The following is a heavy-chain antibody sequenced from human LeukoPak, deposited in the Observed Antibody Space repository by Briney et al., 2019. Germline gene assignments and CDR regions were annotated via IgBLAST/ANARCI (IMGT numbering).Heavy chain of an antibody. CDR2: IYHSGST. V-gene: IGHV4-59*08. D-gene: IGHD2-21*01. CDR3: ARLVDAPRYFDY. J-gene: IGHJ4*02. Sequence: SETLSLTCTVSGGSISGYFWSWLRQPPGKGLEWIGYIYHSGSTTYNPFLQSRVSISVDTSKNQFSLELRSVTAADTAVYYCARLVDAPRYFDYWGQGTLVTVSS. CDR1: GGSISGYF.